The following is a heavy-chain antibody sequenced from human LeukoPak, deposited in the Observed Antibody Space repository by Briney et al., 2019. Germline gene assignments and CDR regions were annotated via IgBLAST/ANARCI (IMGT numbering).Heavy chain of an antibody. D-gene: IGHD5-12*01. V-gene: IGHV3-74*01. CDR1: GFTFSSYW. CDR3: ARTLGYSGYDEFDY. CDR2: INSDGSST. J-gene: IGHJ4*02. Sequence: GGSLRLSCAASGFTFSSYWMHWVHQAPGKGLVWVSRINSDGSSTSYADSVKGRFTISRDNAKNTLYLQMNSLRAEDTAVYYCARTLGYSGYDEFDYWGQGTLVTVSS.